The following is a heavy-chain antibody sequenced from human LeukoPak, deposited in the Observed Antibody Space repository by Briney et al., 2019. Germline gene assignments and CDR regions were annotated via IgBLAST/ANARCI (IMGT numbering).Heavy chain of an antibody. Sequence: GGSLRLSCPASGFTFSVYAMTWVRQAPGKGLEWVSAISSSGDSTYYADSVKGRFTISRDNSKNTLHLQMNSLRAEDTAVYYCARDHDWGSGYYYHALYYYYYGMDVWGQGTTVTVSS. D-gene: IGHD3-22*01. CDR2: ISSSGDST. V-gene: IGHV3-23*01. J-gene: IGHJ6*02. CDR3: ARDHDWGSGYYYHALYYYYYGMDV. CDR1: GFTFSVYA.